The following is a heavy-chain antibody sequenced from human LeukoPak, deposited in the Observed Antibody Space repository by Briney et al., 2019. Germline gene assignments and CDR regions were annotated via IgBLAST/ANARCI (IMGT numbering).Heavy chain of an antibody. CDR2: IIPIFGTA. CDR3: ARVNRGYCSGGSCYLLPFDI. Sequence: SVKVSCKASGGTFSSYAISWVRLAPGQGPEWMGGIIPIFGTANYAQKFQGRVTITTDESTSTAYMELSSLRSEDTAVYYCARVNRGYCSGGSCYLLPFDIWGQGTKVTVSS. V-gene: IGHV1-69*05. CDR1: GGTFSSYA. J-gene: IGHJ3*02. D-gene: IGHD2-15*01.